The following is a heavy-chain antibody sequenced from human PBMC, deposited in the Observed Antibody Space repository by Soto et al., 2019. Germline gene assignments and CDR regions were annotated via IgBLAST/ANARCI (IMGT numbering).Heavy chain of an antibody. CDR3: AREVLLGQRSHYQYYGMDV. V-gene: IGHV3-48*02. D-gene: IGHD2-21*01. J-gene: IGHJ6*02. CDR2: LTGPSTTI. CDR1: GFNFNKYG. Sequence: GGSLRLSCAASGFNFNKYGLTWVRQAPGKGLEWISYLTGPSTTIYYADSVKGRFTISRDNAKNSLFLQMNSLRDEDTAVYFCAREVLLGQRSHYQYYGMDVWGQGTTVTVSS.